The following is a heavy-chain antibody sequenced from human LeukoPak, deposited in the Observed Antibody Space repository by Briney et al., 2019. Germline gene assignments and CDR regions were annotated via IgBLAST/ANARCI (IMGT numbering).Heavy chain of an antibody. D-gene: IGHD2-15*01. Sequence: PGGSLRLSCTVSGFTFSSYSLNWVRQAPGKGLEWVSSISSSSSFMYYAGSVKGRFTISRDNAKNALYLQMNSLRAEDTAVYYCVRVDHSLGKTYFDYWGQGTLVIVSS. V-gene: IGHV3-21*01. CDR3: VRVDHSLGKTYFDY. CDR1: GFTFSSYS. CDR2: ISSSSSFM. J-gene: IGHJ4*02.